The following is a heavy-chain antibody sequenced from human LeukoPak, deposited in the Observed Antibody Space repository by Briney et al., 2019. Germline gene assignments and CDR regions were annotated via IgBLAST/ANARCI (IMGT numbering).Heavy chain of an antibody. Sequence: TGGSLRLSCAASGFTFSDYWMTWVRQTPGKGLEWVASIKQDGREKFYADSVKGRFTISRDNAKNSLYLQVNSLRAEDTAVYYCARVPGRTRYFDSWGQGILVTVSS. D-gene: IGHD1-26*01. CDR2: IKQDGREK. J-gene: IGHJ4*02. CDR1: GFTFSDYW. CDR3: ARVPGRTRYFDS. V-gene: IGHV3-7*01.